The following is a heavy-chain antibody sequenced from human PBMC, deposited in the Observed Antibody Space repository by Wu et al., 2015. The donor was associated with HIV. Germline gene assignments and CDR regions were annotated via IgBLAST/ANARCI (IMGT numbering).Heavy chain of an antibody. J-gene: IGHJ6*01. CDR1: GGTFSSYA. V-gene: IGHV1-69*05. CDR2: IIPIFGTA. D-gene: IGHD3-10*01. CDR3: ARAERSRSMVRGVYYYYGMDV. Sequence: QVQLVQSGAEVKKPGSSVKVSCKASGGTFSSYAISWVRQAPGQGLEWMGGIIPIFGTANYAQKFQGRVTITTDESTSTAYMELSSLRSEDTAVYYCARAERSRSMVRGVYYYYGMDVWGPRDHGHRLL.